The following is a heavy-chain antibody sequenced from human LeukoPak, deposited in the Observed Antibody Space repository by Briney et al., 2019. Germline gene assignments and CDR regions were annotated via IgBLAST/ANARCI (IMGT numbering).Heavy chain of an antibody. V-gene: IGHV4-59*08. CDR2: IYYSGST. J-gene: IGHJ3*02. Sequence: SETRSLTCTVSGGSISSYYWSWIRQPPGRGLEWIGYIYYSGSTNYNPSLKSRVTISVDTSKNQFSLKLSSVTAADTAVYYCARHSGSGDAFDIWGQGTMVTVSS. CDR1: GGSISSYY. CDR3: ARHSGSGDAFDI.